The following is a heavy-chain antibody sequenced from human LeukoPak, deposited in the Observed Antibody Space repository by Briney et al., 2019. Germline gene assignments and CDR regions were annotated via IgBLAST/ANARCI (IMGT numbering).Heavy chain of an antibody. CDR1: GGTFSSYA. D-gene: IGHD1-7*01. CDR3: ASTNWNCGINWFDP. CDR2: IIPIFGTA. J-gene: IGHJ5*02. V-gene: IGHV1-69*05. Sequence: SVKVSCKASGGTFSSYAISWVRQAPGQGLEWMGGIIPIFGTANYAQKFHGRVTITTDESTSTAYMELSSLRSEDTAVYYCASTNWNCGINWFDPWGQGTLVTVSS.